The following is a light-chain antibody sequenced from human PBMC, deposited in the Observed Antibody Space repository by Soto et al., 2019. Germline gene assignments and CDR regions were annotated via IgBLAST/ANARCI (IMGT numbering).Light chain of an antibody. J-gene: IGKJ1*01. V-gene: IGKV1-39*01. CDR2: AAS. CDR3: QQSYSSWT. CDR1: QSIGNH. Sequence: DIQMTQSPSSLSASVGDRVTITCRASQSIGNHLNWYRQKPGKPPDLLIYAASSLHSGVPSRFSGSGSGTDFTRTISRLQPEDFATFYCQQSYSSWTCGQGTKVEIK.